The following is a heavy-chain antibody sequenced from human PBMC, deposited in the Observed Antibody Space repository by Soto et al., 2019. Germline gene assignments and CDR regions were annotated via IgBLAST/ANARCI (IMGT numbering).Heavy chain of an antibody. J-gene: IGHJ6*02. D-gene: IGHD3-10*01. CDR2: IIPLFGTT. CDR1: GDTFKNFV. CDR3: AAELGFGKLSVV. Sequence: SGKVSGKASGDTFKNFVISWVRQAPGQGLEWMGGIIPLFGTTDFAQRFQGRLTITTDESTTTAYMELSRLRSEDTATYYCAAELGFGKLSVVWGQGTTVTVSS. V-gene: IGHV1-69*05.